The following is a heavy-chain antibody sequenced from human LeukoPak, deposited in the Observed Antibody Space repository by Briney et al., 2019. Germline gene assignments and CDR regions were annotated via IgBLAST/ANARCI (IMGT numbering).Heavy chain of an antibody. CDR2: INTNTGNP. D-gene: IGHD3-10*01. Sequence: ASVKVSCKASGYTFTSYGISWVRQAPGQGLEWMGWINTNTGNPTYAQGFTGRFVFSLDTSVSTAYLQISSLKAEDTAVYYCAREDGSGSYSGWFDPWGQGTLVTVSS. CDR3: AREDGSGSYSGWFDP. J-gene: IGHJ5*02. V-gene: IGHV7-4-1*02. CDR1: GYTFTSYG.